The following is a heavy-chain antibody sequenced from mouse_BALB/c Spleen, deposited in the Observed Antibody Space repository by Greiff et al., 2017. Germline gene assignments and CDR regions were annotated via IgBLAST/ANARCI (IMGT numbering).Heavy chain of an antibody. Sequence: VKLMESGPGLVAPSQSLSITCTVSGFSLTSYGVHWVRQPPGKGLEWLGVIWAGGSTNYNSALMSRLSISKDNSKSQVFLKMNSLQTDDTAMYYCALITTATRAMDYWGQGTSVTVSS. CDR1: GFSLTSYG. D-gene: IGHD1-2*01. J-gene: IGHJ4*01. V-gene: IGHV2-9*02. CDR3: ALITTATRAMDY. CDR2: IWAGGST.